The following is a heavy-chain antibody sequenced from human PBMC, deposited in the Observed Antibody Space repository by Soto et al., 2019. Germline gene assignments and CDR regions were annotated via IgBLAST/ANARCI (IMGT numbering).Heavy chain of an antibody. CDR1: GDSVSSNTAA. CDR2: TYYRSKWYN. Sequence: PAQTLSLTCAISGDSVSSNTAAWNWTRQSPSRGLEWLGRTYYRSKWYNDYAVSVKSRITINADTSKNHFSLQLNSVTPEDTAVYYCARGHQWLDWDYFDYRGQGTLVTVSS. J-gene: IGHJ4*02. D-gene: IGHD6-19*01. CDR3: ARGHQWLDWDYFDY. V-gene: IGHV6-1*01.